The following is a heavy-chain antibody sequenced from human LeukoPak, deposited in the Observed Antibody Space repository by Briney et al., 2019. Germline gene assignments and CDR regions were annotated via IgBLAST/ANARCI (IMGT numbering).Heavy chain of an antibody. CDR3: ARGGGYYGDAFDI. J-gene: IGHJ3*02. V-gene: IGHV4-34*01. Sequence: SETLSLTCAVYGGSFSGYYWSWIRQPPGKGLEWIGEINHSGSTNYNPSLKSRVTISVDTSKNQFSLKLSSVTAADTAVYYCARGGGYYGDAFDIWGQGTMVTVSS. CDR2: INHSGST. D-gene: IGHD3-10*01. CDR1: GGSFSGYY.